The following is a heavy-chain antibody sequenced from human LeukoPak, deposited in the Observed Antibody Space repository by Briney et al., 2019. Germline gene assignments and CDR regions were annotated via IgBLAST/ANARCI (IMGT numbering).Heavy chain of an antibody. V-gene: IGHV1-46*04. CDR3: ARESIAPVVPFDH. CDR2: INPSNNT. Sequence: ASVTLSCKASGYTFTRYYMHWVRQAPGQGLEWMGIINPSNNTDYAQKMQGRVTMTRDTSTSTVYMELSSLRSEHTAVYYCARESIAPVVPFDHWGQGTLASVSS. CDR1: GYTFTRYY. D-gene: IGHD6-13*01. J-gene: IGHJ4*02.